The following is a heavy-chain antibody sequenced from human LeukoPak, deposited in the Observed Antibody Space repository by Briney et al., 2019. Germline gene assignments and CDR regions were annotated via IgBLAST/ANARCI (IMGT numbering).Heavy chain of an antibody. J-gene: IGHJ4*02. CDR1: GFTFSRYS. CDR3: ARAEGHYFDY. CDR2: ISSSSSTI. V-gene: IGHV3-48*01. Sequence: GGSLRLSCAASGFTFSRYSMNWVRQAPGKGLEWISYISSSSSTIYYADSVKGRFTISRDNAKNSLYLQMNSLRAEDTAVYYCARAEGHYFDYWGQGTLVTVSS.